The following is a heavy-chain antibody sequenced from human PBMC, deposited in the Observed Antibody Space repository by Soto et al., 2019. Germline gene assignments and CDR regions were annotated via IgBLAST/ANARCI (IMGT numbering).Heavy chain of an antibody. CDR3: AAGLAAAGTLFFDY. Sequence: SETLSLTCTFSGGSISSGGYYWSWIRQHPGKGLEWIGYIYYSGSTYYNPSLKSRVTISVDTSKNQFSLKLSSVTAADTAVYYCAAGLAAAGTLFFDYWGQGTLVTVSS. D-gene: IGHD6-13*01. CDR1: GGSISSGGYY. J-gene: IGHJ4*02. CDR2: IYYSGST. V-gene: IGHV4-31*03.